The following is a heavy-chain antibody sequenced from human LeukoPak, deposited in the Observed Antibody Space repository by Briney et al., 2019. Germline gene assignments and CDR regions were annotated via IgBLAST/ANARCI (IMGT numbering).Heavy chain of an antibody. Sequence: PGGSLRLSCAASGFTFSDHYMDWVRQAPGKGLEWVGRTKNKANSYTTQYAASVKGRFTISRDDSKNSLYLQMNSLKTEDTAVYYCARGSSRVTISSYGMDVWGKGTTVTVSS. J-gene: IGHJ6*04. CDR2: TKNKANSYTT. CDR1: GFTFSDHY. CDR3: ARGSSRVTISSYGMDV. V-gene: IGHV3-72*01. D-gene: IGHD3-9*01.